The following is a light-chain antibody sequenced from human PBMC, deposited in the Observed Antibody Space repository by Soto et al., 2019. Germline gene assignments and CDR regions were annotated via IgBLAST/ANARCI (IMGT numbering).Light chain of an antibody. CDR1: LDIRDF. V-gene: IGKV1-33*01. Sequence: EIKMTQSTSSLSVSVGDRVTISCQASLDIRDFLNWYPQKPGKAPKLLIFDASNLEEGVPPRFSGSGSGTDFTFSISSVQPEDVATYYCQHYDNLPPYMLGKGTKWDIK. CDR3: QHYDNLPPYM. J-gene: IGKJ2*01. CDR2: DAS.